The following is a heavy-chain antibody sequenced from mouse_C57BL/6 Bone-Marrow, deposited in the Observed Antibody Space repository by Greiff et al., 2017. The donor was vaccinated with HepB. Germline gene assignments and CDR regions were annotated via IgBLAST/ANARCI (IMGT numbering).Heavy chain of an antibody. V-gene: IGHV1-80*01. CDR2: IYPGDGDT. Sequence: LVESGAELVKPGASVKISCKASGYAFSSYWMNWVKQRPGKGLEWIGQIYPGDGDTNYNGKFKGKATLTADKSSSTAYMQLSSLTSEDSAVYFCAREGDLAWFAYWGQGTLVTVSA. D-gene: IGHD2-13*01. CDR3: AREGDLAWFAY. CDR1: GYAFSSYW. J-gene: IGHJ3*01.